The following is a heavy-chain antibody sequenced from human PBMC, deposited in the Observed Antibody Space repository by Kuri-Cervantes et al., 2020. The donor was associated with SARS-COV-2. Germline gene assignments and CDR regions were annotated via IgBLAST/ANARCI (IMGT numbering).Heavy chain of an antibody. V-gene: IGHV1-69*04. D-gene: IGHD2-2*01. CDR1: GGTFSSYA. CDR2: IIPIFGIA. J-gene: IGHJ5*02. Sequence: SVKVSCKASGGTFSSYAISWVRQAPGQGLEWMGRIIPIFGIANYVQKFQGRVTITADKSTSTAYMELRSLRSDDTAVYYCARSLVVPAANWFDPWGQGTLVTVSS. CDR3: ARSLVVPAANWFDP.